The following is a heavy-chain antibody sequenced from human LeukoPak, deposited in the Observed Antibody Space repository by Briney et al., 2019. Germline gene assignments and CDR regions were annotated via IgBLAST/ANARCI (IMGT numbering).Heavy chain of an antibody. CDR3: ARGSIVGVSLFDY. Sequence: PSGGSLRLSCAASGFTLSSYSMNWVRQAPGKGLEWVSYISSSSSSIYYADSVKGRFTISRDNAKNSLYLQMNSLRAEDTAVYYCARGSIVGVSLFDYWGQGTLVTVSS. CDR2: ISSSSSSI. D-gene: IGHD1-26*01. J-gene: IGHJ4*02. V-gene: IGHV3-48*04. CDR1: GFTLSSYS.